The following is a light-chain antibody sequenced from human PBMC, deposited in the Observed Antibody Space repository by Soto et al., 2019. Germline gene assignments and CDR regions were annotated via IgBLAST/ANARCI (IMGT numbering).Light chain of an antibody. V-gene: IGKV3-15*01. CDR3: QQYFEWPPRT. CDR2: GAS. J-gene: IGKJ1*01. Sequence: EVVMTQSPATLSVSPGERATLSCRASETVATNLAWSQQKPGQAPRLLISGASTRDAGISDRFRGSGSGTEFTLTISRLRSEDSAIYYCQQYFEWPPRTFGPWTKVEI. CDR1: ETVATN.